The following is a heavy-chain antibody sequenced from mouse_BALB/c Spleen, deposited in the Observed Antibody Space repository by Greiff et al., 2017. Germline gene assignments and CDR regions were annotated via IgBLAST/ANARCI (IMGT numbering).Heavy chain of an antibody. V-gene: IGHV5-4*02. CDR1: GFTFSDYY. Sequence: EVQLVESGGGLVKPGGSLKLSCAASGFTFSDYYMYWVRQTPEKRMEGVATISDGGSYTYYPDSVKGRFSISRDNAKNNLYLQMSSLKSEDTAMYYCARPVRHYYAMDYWGQGTSVTVSS. CDR3: ARPVRHYYAMDY. J-gene: IGHJ4*01. D-gene: IGHD2-14*01. CDR2: ISDGGSYT.